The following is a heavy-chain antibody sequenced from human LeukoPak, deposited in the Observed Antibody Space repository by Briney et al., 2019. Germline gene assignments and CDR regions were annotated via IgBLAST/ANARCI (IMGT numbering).Heavy chain of an antibody. CDR2: IGRYGVTT. V-gene: IGHV3-48*03. CDR1: GFTLSTYE. CDR3: ATLSDRNFYYSYGLDV. D-gene: IGHD1-14*01. Sequence: PGGSLRLSCAASGFTLSTYEMNWVRQAPGKGLEWVAYIGRYGVTTYYADSVKGRFTISGDNAKNSLNQQMNSLRAEDTAVYYCATLSDRNFYYSYGLDVWGQGTTVTVS. J-gene: IGHJ6*02.